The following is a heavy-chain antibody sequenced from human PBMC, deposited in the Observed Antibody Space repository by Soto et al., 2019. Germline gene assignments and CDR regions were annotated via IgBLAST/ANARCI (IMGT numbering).Heavy chain of an antibody. CDR3: ARRWETTVIVDV. Sequence: QVQLQQWGAGLLKPSETLSLTCAVYGGSFSGYYWSWIRQPPGKGLEWIGEINHSESTKYNPSLKSRVTISVDTSKNQFSLKLSSVTAADTAVYYCARRWETTVIVDVWGQGTTVTVSS. D-gene: IGHD4-17*01. J-gene: IGHJ6*02. V-gene: IGHV4-34*01. CDR1: GGSFSGYY. CDR2: INHSEST.